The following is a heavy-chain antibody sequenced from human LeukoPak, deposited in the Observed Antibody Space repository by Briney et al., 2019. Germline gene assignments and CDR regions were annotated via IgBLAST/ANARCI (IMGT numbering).Heavy chain of an antibody. CDR2: INAYNGDT. D-gene: IGHD3-10*01. CDR1: NYTFTSYG. CDR3: ARDGSGVWFDY. J-gene: IGHJ4*02. V-gene: IGHV1-18*01. Sequence: ASVKVSCKASNYTFTSYGISWVRQAPGQGLEWMAWINAYNGDTNYAQKFQGRVTLTTEASTSTAYMELRSLRSDDTAVYFCARDGSGVWFDYWGQGTLVTVSS.